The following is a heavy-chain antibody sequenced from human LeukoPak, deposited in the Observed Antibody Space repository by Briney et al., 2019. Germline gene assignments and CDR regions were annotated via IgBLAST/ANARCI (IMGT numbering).Heavy chain of an antibody. D-gene: IGHD3-3*01. CDR3: ARDRYDFWSGYQDY. J-gene: IGHJ4*02. CDR1: GYTFTSYA. V-gene: IGHV1-3*01. CDR2: INAGNGNT. Sequence: GASVKVSCKASGYTFTSYAMHWVRQAPGQRLEWMGWINAGNGNTKYSQKFQGRVTITRDTSASTAYMELSSLRSEDTAVYYCARDRYDFWSGYQDYWGQGTLVTVSS.